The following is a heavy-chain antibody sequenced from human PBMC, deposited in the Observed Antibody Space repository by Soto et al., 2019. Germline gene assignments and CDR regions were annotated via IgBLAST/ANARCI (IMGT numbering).Heavy chain of an antibody. CDR3: ARHSKSWRGFDY. CDR1: GGSISSSSYY. V-gene: IGHV4-39*01. Sequence: LSLTCTVSGGSISSSSYYWGWIRQPPGKGLEWIGSIYYSGSTYYNPSLKSRVTISVDTSKNQFSLKLSSVTAADTAVYYCARHSKSWRGFDYWGQGTLVTVSS. J-gene: IGHJ4*02. D-gene: IGHD3-10*01. CDR2: IYYSGST.